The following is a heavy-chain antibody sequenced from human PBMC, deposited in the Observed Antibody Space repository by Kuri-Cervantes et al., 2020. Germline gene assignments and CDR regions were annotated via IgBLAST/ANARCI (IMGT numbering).Heavy chain of an antibody. V-gene: IGHV3-30*18. CDR3: ANGIGYYYDSSGKGFDY. D-gene: IGHD3-22*01. J-gene: IGHJ4*02. Sequence: GESLKISCAASGFTFSNAWMSWVRQAPGKGLEWVAAISYDGSNKYYADSVKGRFTISRDNSKNTLYLQMNSLRAEDTAVYYCANGIGYYYDSSGKGFDYWGQGTLVTVSS. CDR1: GFTFSNAW. CDR2: ISYDGSNK.